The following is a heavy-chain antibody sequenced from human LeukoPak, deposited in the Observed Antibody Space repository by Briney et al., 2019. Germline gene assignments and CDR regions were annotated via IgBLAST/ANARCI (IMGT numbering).Heavy chain of an antibody. D-gene: IGHD2-2*01. CDR1: GFTFDDYA. CDR2: XXWNSGSI. J-gene: IGHJ5*02. Sequence: QSGRSLRLSCAASGFTFDDYAMHWVRQAPGKGXXXXXXXXWNSGSIGYADSVKGRFTIFRDNAKNSLYLQMNSLRAEDTALYYCAKGRDKYQLLSKNWFDPWGQGTLVTVSS. CDR3: AKGRDKYQLLSKNWFDP. V-gene: IGHV3-9*01.